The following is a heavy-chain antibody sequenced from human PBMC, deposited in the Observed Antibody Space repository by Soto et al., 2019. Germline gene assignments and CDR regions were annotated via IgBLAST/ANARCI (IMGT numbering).Heavy chain of an antibody. CDR1: GYTLTGYH. D-gene: IGHD2-2*01. J-gene: IGHJ4*02. Sequence: QVQLVQSGAEVKKPGASVKVSCKASGYTLTGYHMHWVRQAPGQGLEWMGWINPNSGDTNYAQKFQGRVTMTRDTSISTAYMELSRLRSDDTAVYYCARWPPGALNLDYWGQEPLFTVSS. V-gene: IGHV1-2*02. CDR2: INPNSGDT. CDR3: ARWPPGALNLDY.